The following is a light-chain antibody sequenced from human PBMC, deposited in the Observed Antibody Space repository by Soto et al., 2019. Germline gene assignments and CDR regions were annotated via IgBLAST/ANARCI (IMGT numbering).Light chain of an antibody. CDR2: GNT. J-gene: IGLJ1*01. CDR1: SSNIGANYD. V-gene: IGLV1-40*01. Sequence: QSVLTQPPSVSGAPGQRVTISCTGSSSNIGANYDVHWYQQLPGTAPKVLIYGNTNRPSGVPDRFSASKSGTSASLAITGLQAEDEADYYCQSYDSGLSGFVFGTGTKVTVL. CDR3: QSYDSGLSGFV.